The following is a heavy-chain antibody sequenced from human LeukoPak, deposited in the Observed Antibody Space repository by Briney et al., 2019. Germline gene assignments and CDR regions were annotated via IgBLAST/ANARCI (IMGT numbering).Heavy chain of an antibody. CDR2: IWYDGSNK. V-gene: IGHV3-33*01. Sequence: PGRSLRLSCAASGFTFSSYGMHWVRQAPGKGLEWVAVIWYDGSNKYYADSVKGRFTISRDNSKNTLYLQMNSLRAEDTAVYYCARDKGDLPSYYYYYGMDVWGKGTTVTDS. CDR3: ARDKGDLPSYYYYYGMDV. D-gene: IGHD1-26*01. J-gene: IGHJ6*04. CDR1: GFTFSSYG.